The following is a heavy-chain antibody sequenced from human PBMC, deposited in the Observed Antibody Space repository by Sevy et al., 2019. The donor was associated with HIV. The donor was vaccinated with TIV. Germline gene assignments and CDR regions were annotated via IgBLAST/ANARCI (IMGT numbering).Heavy chain of an antibody. CDR2: IYTSGST. V-gene: IGHV4-4*07. CDR1: GGSISSYY. D-gene: IGHD2-8*01. CDR3: ARDRYCTNGVCLLRGMDV. Sequence: SETLSLTCTVSGGSISSYYWSWIRQPAGKGLEWIGRIYTSGSTNYNPSLKSRVTMSVDTSKNQFSLKLSSVTAADTAVYYCARDRYCTNGVCLLRGMDVWGQGTTVTVSS. J-gene: IGHJ6*02.